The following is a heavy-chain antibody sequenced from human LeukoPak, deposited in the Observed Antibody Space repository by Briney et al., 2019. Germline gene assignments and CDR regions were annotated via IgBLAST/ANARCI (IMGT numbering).Heavy chain of an antibody. Sequence: GGSLRLSCAASGFMFDDYTMHWVRQAPGKGLGWVSLINWDGSSTYYAGSVKGRITISRDNSKNSLYLQMNSLRTEDTALYYCAKGDVDSPMNFYHWGQGTLVTVSS. CDR3: AKGDVDSPMNFYH. D-gene: IGHD5-18*01. V-gene: IGHV3-43*01. CDR2: INWDGSST. J-gene: IGHJ4*02. CDR1: GFMFDDYT.